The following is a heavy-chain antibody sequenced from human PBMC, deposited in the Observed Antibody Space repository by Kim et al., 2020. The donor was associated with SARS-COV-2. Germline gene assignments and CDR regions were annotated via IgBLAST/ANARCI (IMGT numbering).Heavy chain of an antibody. CDR3: ARPSRWLRFGDAFDI. CDR1: GGSISSSSYY. J-gene: IGHJ3*02. D-gene: IGHD5-12*01. V-gene: IGHV4-39*01. Sequence: SETLSLTCTVSGGSISSSSYYWGWIRQPPGKGLEWIGSIYYSGSTYYNPSLKSRVTISVDTSKNQFSLKLSSVTAADTAVYYCARPSRWLRFGDAFDIWGQGTMVTVSS. CDR2: IYYSGST.